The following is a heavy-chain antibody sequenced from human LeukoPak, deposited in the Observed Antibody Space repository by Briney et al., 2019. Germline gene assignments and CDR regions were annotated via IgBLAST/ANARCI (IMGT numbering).Heavy chain of an antibody. V-gene: IGHV1-24*01. Sequence: ASVKVSCKVSGYTLTELSMHWVRQAPGKGLEWMGGFDPEDGETIYAQKFQGRVTMTEDTSTDTAYMELSSLRSEDTAVYCCATTFDSGSYKYYFDYWGQGTLVTVSS. CDR1: GYTLTELS. CDR2: FDPEDGET. J-gene: IGHJ4*02. CDR3: ATTFDSGSYKYYFDY. D-gene: IGHD1-26*01.